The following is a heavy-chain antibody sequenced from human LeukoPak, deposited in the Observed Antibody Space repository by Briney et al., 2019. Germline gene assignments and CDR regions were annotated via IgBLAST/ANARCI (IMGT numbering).Heavy chain of an antibody. CDR3: ARSTLRGSDY. J-gene: IGHJ4*02. Sequence: SETLSLTCTVSGGSISSGGYYWGWIRQHPGKGLEWIGYIYYSGSTYYNPSLESRVTISVDTSKNQFSLKLSSVTAADTAVYYCARSTLRGSDYWGQGTLVTVSS. V-gene: IGHV4-31*03. CDR1: GGSISSGGYY. D-gene: IGHD3-16*01. CDR2: IYYSGST.